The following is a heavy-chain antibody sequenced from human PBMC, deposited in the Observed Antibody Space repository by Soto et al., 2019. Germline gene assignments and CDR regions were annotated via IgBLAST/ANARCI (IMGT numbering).Heavy chain of an antibody. J-gene: IGHJ4*02. D-gene: IGHD4-17*01. Sequence: GGSLRLSCAASGFTFSSYSMNWVRQAPGKGLEWVSSISSSSSYIYYADSVKGRFTISRDNAKNSLYLQMNSLRSEDTAVYYCARDPDENDYPIDYWGQGTLVTVSS. V-gene: IGHV3-21*04. CDR2: ISSSSSYI. CDR1: GFTFSSYS. CDR3: ARDPDENDYPIDY.